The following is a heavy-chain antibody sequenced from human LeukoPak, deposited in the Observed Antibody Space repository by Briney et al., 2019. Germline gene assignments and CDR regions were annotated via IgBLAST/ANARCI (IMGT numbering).Heavy chain of an antibody. V-gene: IGHV4-59*12. Sequence: PSETLSLTCTVSGGSINIYYWSWIRHPPGKAREGSRSIDYSGSTYHHPSLKSRVTISVDPYKNQFSLKLSYVPAADTAVYYCARGYWAGIAARLYNYYSMDVWGKGNTVTVSS. CDR2: IDYSGST. J-gene: IGHJ6*03. CDR3: ARGYWAGIAARLYNYYSMDV. D-gene: IGHD6-6*01. CDR1: GGSINIYY.